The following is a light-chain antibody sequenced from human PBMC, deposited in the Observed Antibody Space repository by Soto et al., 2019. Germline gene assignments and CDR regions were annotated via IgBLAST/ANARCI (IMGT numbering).Light chain of an antibody. J-gene: IGKJ1*01. CDR2: EAS. V-gene: IGKV1-5*03. CDR3: GPCHGRSWM. CDR1: QSVSIW. Sequence: DIQRTLSPSTLSASVGDRVTITGLASQSVSIWLAWFQQKPGKAPKALIYEASNLESGVPSRFSGSGSGTEFTLILSSLQPDDFVTYYCGPCHGRSWMFGEGTKVDIK.